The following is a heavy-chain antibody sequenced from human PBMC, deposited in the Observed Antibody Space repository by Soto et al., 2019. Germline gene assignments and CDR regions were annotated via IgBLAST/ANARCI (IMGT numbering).Heavy chain of an antibody. V-gene: IGHV1-3*01. CDR2: INAGSGNT. Sequence: QVQLVQSGAEVKEPGASVKVSCTASGYTFTSLAIHWVRQAPGQRLEWMGRINAGSGNTRYSKKFQFSVAISRDTSASTAYMELSSLTSEDTGVYFCARAASIAASGIFFQSWGQGTPVNVSS. CDR3: ARAASIAASGIFFQS. D-gene: IGHD3-3*02. J-gene: IGHJ1*01. CDR1: GYTFTSLA.